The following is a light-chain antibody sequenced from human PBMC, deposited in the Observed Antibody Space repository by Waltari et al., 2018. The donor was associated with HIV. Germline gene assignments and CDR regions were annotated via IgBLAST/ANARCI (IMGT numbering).Light chain of an antibody. CDR2: AIT. CDR3: SSYTTTTTVL. Sequence: QSALTQPASVSGSPGQSITISCTGTNSDVGGYNYVSWYQQHPGKAPKLLIYAITNRLSGISNRFSGSKSGNTASMTISGLQAEDEADYYCSSYTTTTTVLFGGGTKLTVL. J-gene: IGLJ2*01. V-gene: IGLV2-14*01. CDR1: NSDVGGYNY.